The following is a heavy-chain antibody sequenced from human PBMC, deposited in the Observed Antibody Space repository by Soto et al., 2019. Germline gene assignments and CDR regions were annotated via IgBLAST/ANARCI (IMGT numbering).Heavy chain of an antibody. V-gene: IGHV3-23*01. CDR1: GFTFSSYA. CDR2: ISGSGGST. J-gene: IGHJ3*02. CDR3: ARDRAFCSGSRYDWDDAFDI. D-gene: IGHD1-1*01. Sequence: PGGSLRLSCAASGFTFSSYAMSWVRQAPGKGLEWVSAISGSGGSTYYADSVKGRFTISRDNSKNTLYLQMNSLRSEDTAVYYCARDRAFCSGSRYDWDDAFDIWGQGTMVTVSS.